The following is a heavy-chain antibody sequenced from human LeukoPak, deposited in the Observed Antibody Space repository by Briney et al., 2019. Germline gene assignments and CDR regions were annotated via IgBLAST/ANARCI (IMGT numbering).Heavy chain of an antibody. V-gene: IGHV3-7*01. CDR1: GFTFSSYW. D-gene: IGHD5-24*01. J-gene: IGHJ4*02. CDR3: ASRAFY. CDR2: INQDGSDK. Sequence: HPGGSPRLSCAASGFTFSSYWMSWVRQAPGKGLEWVANINQDGSDKDYVDSVKGRFTISRDNAKNSLYLQMNSLRVEDTAVYYCASRAFYWGQGTLVTVSS.